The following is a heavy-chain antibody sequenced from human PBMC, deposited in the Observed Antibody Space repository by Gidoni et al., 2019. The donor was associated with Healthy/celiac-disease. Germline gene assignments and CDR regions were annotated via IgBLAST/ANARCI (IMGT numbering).Heavy chain of an antibody. J-gene: IGHJ4*02. V-gene: IGHV4-59*01. CDR1: GGSISSYY. CDR3: ARGYYDILTGYYVPFDY. Sequence: QVQLQESGPGLVKPSETLSLTCTVSGGSISSYYWSWIRQPPGKGLEWIGYIYYSGSTNYNPSLKSRVTISVDTSKNQFSRKLSSVTAADTAVYYCARGYYDILTGYYVPFDYWGQGTLVTVSS. D-gene: IGHD3-9*01. CDR2: IYYSGST.